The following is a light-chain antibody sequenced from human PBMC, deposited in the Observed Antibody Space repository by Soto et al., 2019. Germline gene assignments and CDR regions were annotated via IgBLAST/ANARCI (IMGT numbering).Light chain of an antibody. CDR2: EAS. Sequence: DIQMTQSPSTLSASVGDRVTITCRASQSISSWLAWYQQKPGKAPKLLIHEASSSEIGVPPRFSGSGFGTEFNLTVSSLQPDEFATYYCQYYKESSTFGQGPRLEIK. J-gene: IGKJ1*01. CDR3: QYYKESST. V-gene: IGKV1-5*03. CDR1: QSISSW.